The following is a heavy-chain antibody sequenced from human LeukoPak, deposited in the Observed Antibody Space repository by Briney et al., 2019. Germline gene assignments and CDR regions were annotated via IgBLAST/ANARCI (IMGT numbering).Heavy chain of an antibody. CDR3: ARDQRKGITMVRGTGTYNWFDP. J-gene: IGHJ5*02. CDR2: IYTSGST. D-gene: IGHD3-10*01. CDR1: GGSISSYY. Sequence: SETLSLTCTVSGGSISSYYWSWIRQPAGKGLEWIGRIYTSGSTNYNPSLKSRVTMSVDTSKNQFSLKLCSVTAADTAVYYCARDQRKGITMVRGTGTYNWFDPWGQGTLVTVSS. V-gene: IGHV4-4*07.